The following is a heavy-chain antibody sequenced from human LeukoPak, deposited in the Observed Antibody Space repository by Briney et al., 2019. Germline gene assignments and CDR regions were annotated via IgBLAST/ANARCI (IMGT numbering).Heavy chain of an antibody. D-gene: IGHD3-9*01. CDR3: ARDHGYYDILTRNYHLYFFDY. J-gene: IGHJ4*02. CDR1: GYTFTRYY. CDR2: INPISGAT. V-gene: IGHV1-46*01. Sequence: ASVKVSCKTSGYTFTRYYMQWVRQAPGHGLEWMGIINPISGATDYAQKFQGRVTMTRDTSTSTVYMELSSLRSEDTAMYYCARDHGYYDILTRNYHLYFFDYWGQGTLVTVSS.